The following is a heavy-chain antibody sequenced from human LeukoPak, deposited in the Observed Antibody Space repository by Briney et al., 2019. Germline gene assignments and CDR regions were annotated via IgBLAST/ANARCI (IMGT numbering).Heavy chain of an antibody. J-gene: IGHJ4*02. CDR3: ASTYYYDGSDY. CDR2: VNQSGST. CDR1: GGSFSGYY. Sequence: SETLSLTCAVYGGSFSGYYWSWIRQPPRKGLEWIGEVNQSGSTNYSPSLKSRVTISVDTSKNQCSLKLSSVTAADTAVYYCASTYYYDGSDYWGQGTLVTVSS. D-gene: IGHD3-22*01. V-gene: IGHV4-34*01.